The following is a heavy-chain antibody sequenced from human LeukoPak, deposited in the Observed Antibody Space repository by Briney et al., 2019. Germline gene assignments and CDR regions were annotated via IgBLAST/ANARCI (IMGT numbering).Heavy chain of an antibody. CDR1: GFTFSTYA. CDR3: AKDLSGYVDY. CDR2: ISGPAGST. Sequence: GGSLRLSCAASGFTFSTYAMSWVRQAPGKGLEWVSAISGPAGSTYYADSVRGRFSISRDNSKNTLYLQMHSLRAEDTAIYYCAKDLSGYVDYWGQGTLVTVSS. V-gene: IGHV3-23*01. J-gene: IGHJ4*02. D-gene: IGHD1-26*01.